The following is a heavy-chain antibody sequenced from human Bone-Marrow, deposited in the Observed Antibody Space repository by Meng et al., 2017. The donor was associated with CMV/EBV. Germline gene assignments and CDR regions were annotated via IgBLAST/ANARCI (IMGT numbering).Heavy chain of an antibody. J-gene: IGHJ4*02. D-gene: IGHD6-6*01. CDR1: GFTFSSCS. V-gene: IGHV3-21*01. CDR3: ARSRELVRADY. CDR2: ISSSSSYI. Sequence: GGSLRLSCAASGFTFSSCSMNWVRQAPGKGLEWVSSISSSSSYIYYADSVKGRFTISRDNAKNSLYLQMNSLRAEDTAVYYCARSRELVRADYWGQGTLVTVSS.